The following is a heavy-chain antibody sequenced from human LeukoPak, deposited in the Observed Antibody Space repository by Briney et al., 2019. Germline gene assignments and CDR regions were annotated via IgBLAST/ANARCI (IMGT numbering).Heavy chain of an antibody. CDR3: TRGRDWGVI. CDR2: IYSDGRS. Sequence: PGGSLRLSCAASGFSVSTDYLTWVRQAPGKGRQWVSVIYSDGRSYDADSVKGRFTISRDNSKNTLYLQMNSLRAEDTAVYYCTRGRDWGVIWGQGTMVTVSS. D-gene: IGHD7-27*01. V-gene: IGHV3-53*01. J-gene: IGHJ3*02. CDR1: GFSVSTDY.